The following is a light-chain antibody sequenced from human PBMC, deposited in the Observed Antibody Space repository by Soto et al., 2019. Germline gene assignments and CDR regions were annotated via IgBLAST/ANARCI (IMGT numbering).Light chain of an antibody. V-gene: IGKV1-9*01. J-gene: IGKJ4*01. Sequence: DIQLTQSPSFLSASVGDRVTITCRASQGISSYLAWYQQKPGKAPKLLISTASTLQSGVPSRFSGSGSGTDFTLTISSLQPDDLATYYCQQYNSSPLTFGGGTKVDIK. CDR3: QQYNSSPLT. CDR2: TAS. CDR1: QGISSY.